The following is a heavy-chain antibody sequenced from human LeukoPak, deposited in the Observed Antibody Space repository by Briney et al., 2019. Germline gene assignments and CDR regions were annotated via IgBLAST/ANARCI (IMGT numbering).Heavy chain of an antibody. CDR2: INSDGRRP. D-gene: IGHD3-10*01. CDR3: GRGMRDYYGLDY. V-gene: IGHV3-74*01. CDR1: GFIFSSFW. J-gene: IGHJ4*02. Sequence: PGGSLRLSCAASGFIFSSFWMHWVRQVPGKGLVWVSHINSDGRRPDYADSVRGRFTISRDNAKNTLYLQMNRLTVEDTAVYYCGRGMRDYYGLDYWGQGILVTVSS.